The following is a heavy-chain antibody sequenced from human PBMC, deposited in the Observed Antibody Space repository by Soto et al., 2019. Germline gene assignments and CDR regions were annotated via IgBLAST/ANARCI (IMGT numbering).Heavy chain of an antibody. V-gene: IGHV4-39*01. CDR1: GASISSGGFH. D-gene: IGHD4-17*01. CDR2: VSYSGRS. J-gene: IGHJ1*01. Sequence: PSETLSLTCNVPGASISSGGFHWDWIRQPPGKGLEWIGSVSYSGRSDYNPSLRSRLTISADTSKNQFSLELTSVTAADTAVYYCARRWGHGDYFLFYLWGHGNLVTVSS. CDR3: ARRWGHGDYFLFYL.